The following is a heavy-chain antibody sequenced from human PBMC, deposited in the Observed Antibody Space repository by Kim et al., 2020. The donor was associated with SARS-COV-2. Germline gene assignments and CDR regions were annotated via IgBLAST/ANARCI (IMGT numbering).Heavy chain of an antibody. V-gene: IGHV3-23*01. CDR3: AKHFGTGTAYYFNY. D-gene: IGHD1-7*01. J-gene: IGHJ4*02. Sequence: ADSVRGRFTISRDNSKNTLYLQMSNLRAEDSALYFCAKHFGTGTAYYFNYWGQGTLVTVSS.